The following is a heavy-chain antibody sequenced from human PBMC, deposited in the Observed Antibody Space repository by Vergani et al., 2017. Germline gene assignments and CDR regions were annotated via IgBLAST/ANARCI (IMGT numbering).Heavy chain of an antibody. CDR3: SRGRGYSFGYSDY. V-gene: IGHV3-49*04. CDR2: IRSNTYGGTT. D-gene: IGHD5-18*01. J-gene: IGHJ4*02. CDR1: GVTFGDYA. Sequence: EVQLVESGGGLVQPGRSLRLSCTASGVTFGDYAVSWVRRAPGKGLEWIGFIRSNTYGGTTEYAASVRGRFTISRDDSKRLAYLQLSGLKTEDTAVYFCSRGRGYSFGYSDYWGQGTLVTVSS.